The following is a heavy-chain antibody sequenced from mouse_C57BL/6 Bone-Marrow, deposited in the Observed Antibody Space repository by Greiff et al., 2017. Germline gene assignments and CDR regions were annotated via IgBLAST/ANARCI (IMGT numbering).Heavy chain of an antibody. J-gene: IGHJ1*03. CDR2: ISSGGDYI. V-gene: IGHV5-9-1*02. CDR1: GFTFSSYA. CDR3: TRESGSSLGYFDV. Sequence: EVKLVESGEGLVKPGGSLKLSCAASGFTFSSYAMSWVRQTPEKRLEWVAYISSGGDYIYYADTVKGRFTISRDNARNTLYLQMSSLKSEDTAMYYCTRESGSSLGYFDVWGTGTTVTVSS. D-gene: IGHD1-1*01.